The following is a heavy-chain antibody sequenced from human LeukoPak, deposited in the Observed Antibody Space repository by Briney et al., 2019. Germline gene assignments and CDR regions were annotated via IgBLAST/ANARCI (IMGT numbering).Heavy chain of an antibody. CDR3: AREGDDYYDSSGYYVKYFQH. CDR2: IYHSGST. CDR1: GGSISSSNW. V-gene: IGHV4-4*02. Sequence: SETLSLTCAVSGGSISSSNWWSWVRQPPGKGLEWIGEIYHSGSTNYNPSLKSRVTISVGKSKNQFSLKLSSVTAADTAVYYCAREGDDYYDSSGYYVKYFQHWGQGTLVTVSS. D-gene: IGHD3-22*01. J-gene: IGHJ1*01.